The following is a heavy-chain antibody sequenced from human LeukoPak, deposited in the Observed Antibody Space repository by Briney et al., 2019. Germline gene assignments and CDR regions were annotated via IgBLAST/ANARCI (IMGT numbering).Heavy chain of an antibody. CDR2: IYYSGST. V-gene: IGHV4-59*01. Sequence: PSETLSLTCTVSGGSISSDYWSWIRQPPGKGLEWIGYIYYSGSTNYNPSLRSRVTISVDTSRNQFSLKLYSVTAADTAVYYCARSRSGYSYDHAAFEIWGQGTMVTVSS. CDR1: GGSISSDY. J-gene: IGHJ3*02. D-gene: IGHD5-18*01. CDR3: ARSRSGYSYDHAAFEI.